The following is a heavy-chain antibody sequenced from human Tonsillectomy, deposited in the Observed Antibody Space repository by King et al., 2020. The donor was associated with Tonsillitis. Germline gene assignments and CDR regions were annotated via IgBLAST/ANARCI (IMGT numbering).Heavy chain of an antibody. J-gene: IGHJ5*02. V-gene: IGHV3-30*18. Sequence: VQLVESGGGVVQPGRSLRLSCAASGFTFSNYGMHWVRQAPGKGLEWVAMISYNGIDAYYVDSVKGRFTISRDNSRNTLYLEMDSLRAEDTAVYHCAKDLYSNGWYNYLDPRGQGTLVTGSS. CDR3: AKDLYSNGWYNYLDP. D-gene: IGHD6-19*01. CDR2: ISYNGIDA. CDR1: GFTFSNYG.